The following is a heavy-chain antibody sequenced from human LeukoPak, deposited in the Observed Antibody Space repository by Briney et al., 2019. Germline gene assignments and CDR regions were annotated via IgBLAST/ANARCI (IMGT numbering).Heavy chain of an antibody. CDR2: ISYDVSNE. D-gene: IGHD6-13*01. CDR3: AKDPTRYSSSWFSDY. V-gene: IGHV3-30*18. Sequence: GGSLRLSCAASGFTFSSYWMSWVRQAPGKGLEWVSFISYDVSNEYYADSVQGRFTISRDNSKNTLYLQMNSLRAEDSALYYCAKDPTRYSSSWFSDYWGQGTLVTVSS. CDR1: GFTFSSYW. J-gene: IGHJ4*02.